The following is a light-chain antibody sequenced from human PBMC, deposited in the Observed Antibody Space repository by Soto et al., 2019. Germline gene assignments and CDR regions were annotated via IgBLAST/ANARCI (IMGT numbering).Light chain of an antibody. Sequence: QSVLTQPPSVSGAPGQRVTISCTGSSSNIGAGYDVHWYQQLPGTAPKLLIYGNSNRPSGVPDRFSGSKSGTSASLAITGLQAEDEAEYYCQSYDSSLSGGVFGGGTKVTVL. J-gene: IGLJ3*02. CDR2: GNS. CDR1: SSNIGAGYD. CDR3: QSYDSSLSGGV. V-gene: IGLV1-40*01.